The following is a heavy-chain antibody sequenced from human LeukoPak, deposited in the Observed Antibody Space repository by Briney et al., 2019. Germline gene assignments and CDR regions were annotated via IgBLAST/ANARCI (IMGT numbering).Heavy chain of an antibody. CDR2: ISDGGTYT. CDR3: ARGRPHGNDY. CDR1: GFPFSNLA. D-gene: IGHD4-23*01. J-gene: IGHJ4*02. Sequence: GSLRPSCAASGFPFSNLAMSWVRPAPGKGLEWVSAISDGGTYTYYADPVKGRFSISRDNAKNTLYLQMNSLRVEDTAVYYCARGRPHGNDYWGQGTLVTVSS. V-gene: IGHV3-23*01.